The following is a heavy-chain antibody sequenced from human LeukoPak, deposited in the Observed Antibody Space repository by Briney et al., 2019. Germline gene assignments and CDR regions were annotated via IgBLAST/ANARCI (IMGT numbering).Heavy chain of an antibody. Sequence: NTSETLSLTCTVSGGSLSGHYWSWIRQPPGKRLERIGYVSYTGRTKYNPSLQSRVTISIDTSKSQFSLKLTSVTSADTAVYSCARLLDNDISGDPGTFDVWGQGTTVIVSS. CDR1: GGSLSGHY. CDR3: ARLLDNDISGDPGTFDV. J-gene: IGHJ3*01. D-gene: IGHD3-22*01. V-gene: IGHV4-59*11. CDR2: VSYTGRT.